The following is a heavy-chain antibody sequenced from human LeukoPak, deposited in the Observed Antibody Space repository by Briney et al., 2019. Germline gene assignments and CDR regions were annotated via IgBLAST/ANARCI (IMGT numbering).Heavy chain of an antibody. D-gene: IGHD6-19*01. V-gene: IGHV3-33*01. Sequence: PGGSLRLSCAASGFTFSSYGMHWVRQAPAKGLERVAVIWYDGSNKYYADSVKGRFTISRDNSKNTLYLQMNSLRAEDTAVYYCARDSSGWYHTTILDYWGQGTLVTVSS. CDR3: ARDSSGWYHTTILDY. J-gene: IGHJ4*02. CDR2: IWYDGSNK. CDR1: GFTFSSYG.